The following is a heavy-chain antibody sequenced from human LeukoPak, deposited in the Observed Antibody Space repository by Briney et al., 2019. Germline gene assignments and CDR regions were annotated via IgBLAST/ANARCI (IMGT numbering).Heavy chain of an antibody. CDR2: ISYSGST. Sequence: SETLSLTCTVSGGSVSSYYWSWIRQPPGKGLEWIGRISYSGSTDYSPSLKSRVTISLDTSKSHFSLKLTSLTAADTAVYYCARGSNWNDGAFDYWGQGTLVTVSS. V-gene: IGHV4-59*02. D-gene: IGHD1-1*01. CDR1: GGSVSSYY. J-gene: IGHJ4*02. CDR3: ARGSNWNDGAFDY.